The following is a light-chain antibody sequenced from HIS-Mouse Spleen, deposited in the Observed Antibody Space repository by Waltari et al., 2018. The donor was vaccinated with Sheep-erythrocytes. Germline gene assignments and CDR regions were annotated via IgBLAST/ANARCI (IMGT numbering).Light chain of an antibody. CDR3: CSYAGSYNHV. CDR2: DVS. J-gene: IGLJ1*01. V-gene: IGLV2-11*01. CDR1: SSDVGGYNY. Sequence: QSALTQPRSVSGSPGQSVTISRTGTSSDVGGYNYVSLYQQHPGKAPKLMIYDVSKRPSGVPDRFSGSKSGNTASLTISGLQAEDEAVYYCCSYAGSYNHVFATGTKVTVL.